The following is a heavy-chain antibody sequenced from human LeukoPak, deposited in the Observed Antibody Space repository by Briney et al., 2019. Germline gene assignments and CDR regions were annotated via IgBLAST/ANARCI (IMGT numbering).Heavy chain of an antibody. CDR3: ARSSPAVANWFDP. J-gene: IGHJ5*02. D-gene: IGHD6-19*01. V-gene: IGHV1-69*04. Sequence: SVKVSCKASGGTFSSYAISWVRQALGQGLEWMGRIIPILGIANYAQKFQGRVTITADKSTSTAYMALSSLRSEDTAVYYCARSSPAVANWFDPWGQGTLVTVSS. CDR2: IIPILGIA. CDR1: GGTFSSYA.